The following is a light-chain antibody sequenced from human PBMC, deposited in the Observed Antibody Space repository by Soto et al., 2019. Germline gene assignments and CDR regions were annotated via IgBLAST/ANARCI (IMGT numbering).Light chain of an antibody. Sequence: EIVLTQSPATLSLSPGERATLSCRASQSVSSYLAWYQQKPGQAPRLLISEASNRATGIPVRFSGSGSGTAFTLTISSLEPEDFAVYYCQQRVNWPLTFGGGTKVEIK. CDR1: QSVSSY. CDR3: QQRVNWPLT. V-gene: IGKV3-11*01. J-gene: IGKJ4*01. CDR2: EAS.